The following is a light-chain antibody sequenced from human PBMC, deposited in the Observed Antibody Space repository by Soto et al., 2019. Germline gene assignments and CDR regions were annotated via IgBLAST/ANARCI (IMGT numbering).Light chain of an antibody. CDR1: QSISSY. J-gene: IGKJ3*01. V-gene: IGKV1-39*01. CDR2: PAS. CDR3: QQSYSTPPFT. Sequence: DIQMTQSPSSLSASVGDRVTITCRASQSISSYLNWYQQKPGKAPKLLIYPASSLQSGVPSRFSGSGSGTDFTLTISSLQPEDFATYYCQQSYSTPPFTFGPVTKVDIK.